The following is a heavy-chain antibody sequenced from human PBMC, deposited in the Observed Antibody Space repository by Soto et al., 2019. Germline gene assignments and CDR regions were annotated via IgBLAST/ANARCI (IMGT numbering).Heavy chain of an antibody. CDR1: GGSISSGDYY. D-gene: IGHD1-1*01. Sequence: QVQLQESGPGLVKPSQTLSLTCTVSGGSISSGDYYWSWIRQPPGKGLEWIGYIYYSGGTYYNPSLTSRVTISVDTSKNQFSLKLSSVTAADTAVYYCARVLTTYNWLDPWGQGTLVTVSS. V-gene: IGHV4-30-4*01. CDR2: IYYSGGT. CDR3: ARVLTTYNWLDP. J-gene: IGHJ5*02.